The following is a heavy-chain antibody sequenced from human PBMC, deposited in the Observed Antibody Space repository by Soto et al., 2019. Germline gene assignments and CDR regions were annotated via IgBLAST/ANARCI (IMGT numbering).Heavy chain of an antibody. CDR3: AKDPYYYDSSGYYYPWFDP. J-gene: IGHJ5*02. CDR2: ISGRGGST. CDR1: GFTFSSYA. D-gene: IGHD3-22*01. Sequence: GGSLRLSCAASGFTFSSYAMSWVRQAPGKGLEWVSAISGRGGSTYYADSVNGRFTISRDNSKNTLYLQMNSLRAEDTAVYYCAKDPYYYDSSGYYYPWFDPWGQGTLVTVSS. V-gene: IGHV3-23*01.